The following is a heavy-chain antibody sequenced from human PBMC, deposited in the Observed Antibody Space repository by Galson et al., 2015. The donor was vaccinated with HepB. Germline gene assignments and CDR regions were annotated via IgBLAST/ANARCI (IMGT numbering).Heavy chain of an antibody. CDR3: AKDLLVSPLDVGALDY. CDR2: ISGSGGST. CDR1: GFTFSSYA. V-gene: IGHV3-23*01. Sequence: SLRLSCAASGFTFSSYAMSWVRQAPGKGLEWVSAISGSGGSTYYADSVKGRFTISRDNSKNTLYLQMNSLRAEDTAVYYCAKDLLVSPLDVGALDYWGQGTLVTVSS. J-gene: IGHJ4*02. D-gene: IGHD1-26*01.